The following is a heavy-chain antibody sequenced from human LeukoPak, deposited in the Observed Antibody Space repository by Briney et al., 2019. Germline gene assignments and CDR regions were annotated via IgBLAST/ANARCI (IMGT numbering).Heavy chain of an antibody. CDR1: GFSFSDYY. J-gene: IGHJ3*02. CDR3: GLASITGTKLGAFDI. Sequence: QTGGSLRLSCAASGFSFSDYYMIWVRQSPGKGLEWVSYISSSSSTIYYADSVKGRFTISRDNAKNSLYLQMNSLRAEDTAVYYCGLASITGTKLGAFDIWGQGTMVTVSS. CDR2: ISSSSSTI. V-gene: IGHV3-48*01. D-gene: IGHD1-7*01.